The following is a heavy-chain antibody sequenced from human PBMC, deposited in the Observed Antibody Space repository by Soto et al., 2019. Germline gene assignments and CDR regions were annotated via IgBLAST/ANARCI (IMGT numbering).Heavy chain of an antibody. D-gene: IGHD3-10*01. V-gene: IGHV2-5*02. CDR2: IYWDDDK. Sequence: QITLKESGPTVVKPTQTLTLTCTFSGFSVNSKGVVVGWIRQPPGKALEYVALIYWDDDKRYSPSLRHRLTITKDASGNQVVLSLADVDPVDTSTYYCAYRWGGTGSYFDHWGPGIGVTVSS. J-gene: IGHJ4*02. CDR1: GFSVNSKGVV. CDR3: AYRWGGTGSYFDH.